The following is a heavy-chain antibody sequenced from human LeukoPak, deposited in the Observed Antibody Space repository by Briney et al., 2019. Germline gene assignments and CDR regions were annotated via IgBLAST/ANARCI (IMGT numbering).Heavy chain of an antibody. V-gene: IGHV4-30-4*01. D-gene: IGHD2-15*01. CDR2: IYYSGST. CDR1: GGPISSGDYY. J-gene: IGHJ4*02. Sequence: PSQTLSLTCTVSGGPISSGDYYWSWIRQPPGKGLEWIGYIYYSGSTYYNPSLKSRVTISVDTSKNQFSLKLSSVTAADTAVYYCAREVSLGYCSGGSCYSEDYWGQGTLVTVSS. CDR3: AREVSLGYCSGGSCYSEDY.